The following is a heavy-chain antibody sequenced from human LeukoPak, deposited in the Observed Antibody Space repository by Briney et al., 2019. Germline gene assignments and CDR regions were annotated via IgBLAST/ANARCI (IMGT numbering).Heavy chain of an antibody. CDR2: ISWDSGSI. D-gene: IGHD3-10*01. CDR1: GFTFDDYA. J-gene: IGHJ4*02. CDR3: AKDSSYYYGSGSYSDY. Sequence: GGSLRLSCAASGFTFDDYAMHWVRQAPGMGLEWVSGISWDSGSIGYADSVKGRFTISRDNAKNSLYLQMNSLRAEDTALYYCAKDSSYYYGSGSYSDYWGQGTLVTVSS. V-gene: IGHV3-9*01.